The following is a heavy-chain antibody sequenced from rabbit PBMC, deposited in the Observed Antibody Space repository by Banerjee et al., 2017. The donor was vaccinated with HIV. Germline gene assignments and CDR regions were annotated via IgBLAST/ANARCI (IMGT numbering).Heavy chain of an antibody. Sequence: QEQLKETGGGLVQPGASLTLTCTASGFSFSSSYWICWVRQAPGKGLEWIACIYAGSSGSTYYASWAKGRFTISKTSSTTVTLQMTSLTAADTATYFCARGGYDDYGDYFNLWGPGTLVTVS. V-gene: IGHV1S45*01. CDR2: IYAGSSGST. J-gene: IGHJ4*01. D-gene: IGHD2-1*01. CDR1: GFSFSSSYW. CDR3: ARGGYDDYGDYFNL.